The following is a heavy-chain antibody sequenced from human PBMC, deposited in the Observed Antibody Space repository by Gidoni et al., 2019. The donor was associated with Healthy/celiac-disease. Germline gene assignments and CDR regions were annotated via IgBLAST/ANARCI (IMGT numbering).Heavy chain of an antibody. Sequence: VQLQQWGRGPLKPSETLSLTCHVYGGSFSGYYCSWLRQPPGKGLEWIGEINHSGSTNYNPSLKSRVSISVDTSKNQFSLKLSAVTAADTAVYYCARGGVVWTPHYWGQGTLVTVSS. J-gene: IGHJ4*02. CDR1: GGSFSGYY. CDR3: ARGGVVWTPHY. V-gene: IGHV4-34*01. CDR2: INHSGST. D-gene: IGHD2-15*01.